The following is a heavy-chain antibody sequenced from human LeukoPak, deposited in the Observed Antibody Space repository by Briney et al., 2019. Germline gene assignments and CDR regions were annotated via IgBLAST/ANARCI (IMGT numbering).Heavy chain of an antibody. V-gene: IGHV4-34*01. CDR1: GGSFSGYY. J-gene: IGHJ4*02. CDR3: ARRYLTGYYFDY. Sequence: SETLSLTCAVYGGSFSGYYWSWIRQPPGKRLEWIGEINHSGSTNYNPSLKSRVTISVDTSKNQFSLKLSSVTAADTAVYYCARRYLTGYYFDYWGQGTLVTVSS. D-gene: IGHD3-9*01. CDR2: INHSGST.